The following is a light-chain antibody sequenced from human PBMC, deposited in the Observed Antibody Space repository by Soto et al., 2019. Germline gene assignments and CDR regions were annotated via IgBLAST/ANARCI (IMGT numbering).Light chain of an antibody. CDR1: QSISSW. Sequence: DIQMTQSPSTLSASVGDRVTITCRASQSISSWLAWYQQKPGTAPKLLIYKASTLQSGVPSRFSGSGSGTEFTRTISSLQPDDSATYYCQQYNDNWTVGQGTNVEIK. V-gene: IGKV1-5*03. CDR2: KAS. CDR3: QQYNDNWT. J-gene: IGKJ1*01.